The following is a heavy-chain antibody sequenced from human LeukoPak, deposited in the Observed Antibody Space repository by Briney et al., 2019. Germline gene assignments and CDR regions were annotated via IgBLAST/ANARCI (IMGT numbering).Heavy chain of an antibody. Sequence: ASVKVSCKASGYTFTGYYMHWVRQAPGQGLEWMGWINPNSGGTNYAQKFQGRVTMTRDTSISTAYMELSSLRSEDTAVYYCASHRTTVKGTAYYYYYMDVWGKGTTATVSS. V-gene: IGHV1-2*02. CDR3: ASHRTTVKGTAYYYYYMDV. J-gene: IGHJ6*03. D-gene: IGHD4-11*01. CDR1: GYTFTGYY. CDR2: INPNSGGT.